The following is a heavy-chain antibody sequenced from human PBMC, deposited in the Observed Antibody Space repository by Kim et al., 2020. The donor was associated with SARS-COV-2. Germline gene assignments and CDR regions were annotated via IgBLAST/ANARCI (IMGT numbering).Heavy chain of an antibody. Sequence: ASVKVSCKASGYTFTSYYMHWVRQAPGQGLEWMGIINPSGGSTSYAQKFQGRVTMTRDTSTSTVYMELSSLRSEDTAVYYCARDPRRSLAYCGGDCYPRKANWYFDLWGRGTLVTVSS. D-gene: IGHD2-21*02. V-gene: IGHV1-46*01. J-gene: IGHJ2*01. CDR1: GYTFTSYY. CDR3: ARDPRRSLAYCGGDCYPRKANWYFDL. CDR2: INPSGGST.